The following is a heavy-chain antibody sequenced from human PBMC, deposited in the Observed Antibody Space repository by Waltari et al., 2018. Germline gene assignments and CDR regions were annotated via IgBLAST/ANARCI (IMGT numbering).Heavy chain of an antibody. CDR2: INRGXTI. CDR3: VXGPXVDYSNPVPFDX. Sequence: EXXLVEXGGGLVXPGETLTLSXAASGFDSSNHWMSWVRQFPGKGXMWVAXINRGXTIGYXDSVRGRFTIXRDSSTNTLSLQMRSLTXEDTALYYXVXGPXVDYSNPVPFDXWGQGTLVTVSS. J-gene: IGHJ4*02. CDR1: GFDSSNHW. V-gene: IGHV3-74*01. D-gene: IGHD4-4*01.